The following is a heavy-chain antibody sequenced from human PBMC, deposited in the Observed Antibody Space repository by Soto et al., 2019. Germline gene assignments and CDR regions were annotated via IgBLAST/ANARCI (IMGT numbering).Heavy chain of an antibody. CDR1: GFGVSSNY. D-gene: IGHD2-8*01. J-gene: IGHJ4*02. Sequence: EVQLVESGGGLVQPGGSLRLSCAASGFGVSSNYMSWVRQAPGKGLEWDSVLYSGGSTYYADSVKGRFTISRHNSKNTLYLAMNSLRAEDTAVYYCARVIAYCTNGVCYENKFDYWGQGTLVTVSS. CDR3: ARVIAYCTNGVCYENKFDY. V-gene: IGHV3-53*04. CDR2: LYSGGST.